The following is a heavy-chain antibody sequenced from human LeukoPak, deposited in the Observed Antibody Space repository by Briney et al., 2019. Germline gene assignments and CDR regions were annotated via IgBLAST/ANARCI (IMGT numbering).Heavy chain of an antibody. D-gene: IGHD1-14*01. Sequence: ASVKVSCKASGYTFTSYDINWVRQATGQGLEWMGWMNPNSGNTGYAQKFQGRVTITRNTSISTAYMELSSLRSEDTALYYCAKEHGIRYYYYYMDVWGKGTTVTVSS. CDR2: MNPNSGNT. V-gene: IGHV1-8*03. J-gene: IGHJ6*03. CDR1: GYTFTSYD. CDR3: AKEHGIRYYYYYMDV.